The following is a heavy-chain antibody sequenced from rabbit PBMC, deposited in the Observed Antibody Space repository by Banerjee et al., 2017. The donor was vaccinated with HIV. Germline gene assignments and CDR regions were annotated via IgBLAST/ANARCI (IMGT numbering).Heavy chain of an antibody. CDR2: VNTATGKP. CDR3: ARDLAGAIGWNFSL. Sequence: QEELEESGGGLVKPEGSLTLTCKASGFDFSDRDGMCWVRQAPGKGLEWIACVNTATGKPVYATWAKGRFTISTTSSTTVTLQMTSLTAADTATYFCARDLAGAIGWNFSLWGPGTLVTVS. J-gene: IGHJ4*01. V-gene: IGHV1S45*01. CDR1: GFDFSDRDG. D-gene: IGHD4-1*01.